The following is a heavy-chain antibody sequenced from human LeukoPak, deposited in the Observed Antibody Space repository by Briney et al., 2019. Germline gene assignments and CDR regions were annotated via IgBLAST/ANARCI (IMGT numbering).Heavy chain of an antibody. CDR2: MKQDGSEK. Sequence: PGGSLRLSCEASGFIFSKYCMSWVRQAPGKGPEWVANMKQDGSEKFYMDSVKGRFTISRDNINNSLYLQMNNLSAEDTAVYYCARDSSDGGTSSYRQSDYWGQGTLVTVSS. CDR3: ARDSSDGGTSSYRQSDY. V-gene: IGHV3-7*01. J-gene: IGHJ4*02. D-gene: IGHD3-16*02. CDR1: GFIFSKYC.